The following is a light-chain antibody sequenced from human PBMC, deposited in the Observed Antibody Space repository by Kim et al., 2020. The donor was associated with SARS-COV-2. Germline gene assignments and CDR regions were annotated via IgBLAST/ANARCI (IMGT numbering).Light chain of an antibody. J-gene: IGKJ1*01. CDR2: SAS. CDR1: QTLSSN. Sequence: VSPGESATLSGRASQTLSSNLAWYQQKPGQAPRLLIYSASTRATGVPARFSGGGSETHFTLTISSLQSEDFAVYYCQQYNDWPRTFGQGTKVDIK. V-gene: IGKV3-15*01. CDR3: QQYNDWPRT.